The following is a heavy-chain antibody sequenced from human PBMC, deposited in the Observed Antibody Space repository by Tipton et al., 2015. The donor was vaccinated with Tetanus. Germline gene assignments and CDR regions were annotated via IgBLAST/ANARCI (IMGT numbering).Heavy chain of an antibody. CDR3: AREGAPRAFDI. V-gene: IGHV4-31*03. J-gene: IGHJ3*02. Sequence: TLSLTCTVSGASINAGGYLWTWVRQQPGKALEWIGQIYYTAHTTYNPSLDSRVTISVDTSKNQFSLKLNSVTAADTAVYYCAREGAPRAFDIWGQGTMVTVSS. CDR1: GASINAGGYL. CDR2: IYYTAHT.